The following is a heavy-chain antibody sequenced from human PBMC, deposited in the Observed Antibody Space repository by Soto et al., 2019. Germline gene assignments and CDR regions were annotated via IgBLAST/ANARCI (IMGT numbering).Heavy chain of an antibody. V-gene: IGHV3-23*01. D-gene: IGHD6-13*01. CDR2: ISGSGGST. J-gene: IGHJ4*02. CDR3: AYSSTAFDY. Sequence: EVQLLESGGGLVQPGGSLRLSCAASGFTFSSYAMSWVRQAPGKGLEWVSAISGSGGSTYYADSVKGRFTISRDNSKNTPYLQLNSLRAEDTAVYDCAYSSTAFDYWGQGTLVTVSS. CDR1: GFTFSSYA.